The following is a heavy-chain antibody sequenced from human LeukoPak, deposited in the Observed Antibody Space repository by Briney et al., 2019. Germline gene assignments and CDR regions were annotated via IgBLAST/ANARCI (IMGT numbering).Heavy chain of an antibody. Sequence: SETLSLTCTVSGGPISSSSYYWGWIRQPPGKGLEWIGSIYYSGSTYYNPSLKSRVTISVDTSKNQFSLKLSSVTAADTAVYYCARDRGGGFDPWGQGTLVTVSS. D-gene: IGHD3-10*01. CDR1: GGPISSSSYY. V-gene: IGHV4-39*07. J-gene: IGHJ5*02. CDR2: IYYSGST. CDR3: ARDRGGGFDP.